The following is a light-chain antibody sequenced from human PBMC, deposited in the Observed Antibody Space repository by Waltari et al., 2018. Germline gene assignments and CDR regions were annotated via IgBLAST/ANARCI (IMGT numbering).Light chain of an antibody. CDR1: GSHLGAGYD. V-gene: IGLV1-40*01. J-gene: IGLJ2*01. CDR2: GNS. Sequence: QTVLTPPPSVSGAPGQSVTIACTGSGSHLGAGYDVLWYPQLPGTAPTLVIYGNSNRPSGVPDRFSGSKSGTSAALAITGLQAEDEADYYCQSYDSSLSGSLFGGGTKLTVL. CDR3: QSYDSSLSGSL.